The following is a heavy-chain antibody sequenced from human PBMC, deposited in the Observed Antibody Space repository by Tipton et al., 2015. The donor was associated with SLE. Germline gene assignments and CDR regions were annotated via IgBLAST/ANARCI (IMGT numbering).Heavy chain of an antibody. D-gene: IGHD4-17*01. CDR2: INHSGST. Sequence: TLSLTCAVYGGSFSGYYWSWIRQPPGKGLEWIGEINHSGSTNYNPSLKSRVTISVDTSKNTLYLQMNSLRAEDTAVYYCAKVGGDPGGYWGQGTLVTVSS. CDR1: GGSFSGYY. J-gene: IGHJ4*02. CDR3: AKVGGDPGGY. V-gene: IGHV4-34*01.